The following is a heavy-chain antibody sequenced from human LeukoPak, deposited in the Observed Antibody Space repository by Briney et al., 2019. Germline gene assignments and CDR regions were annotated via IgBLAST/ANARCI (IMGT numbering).Heavy chain of an antibody. D-gene: IGHD3-22*01. V-gene: IGHV1-2*02. J-gene: IGHJ3*01. CDR1: GYTFTDHT. CDR2: INPNIGTT. Sequence: ASVKVSCEASGYTFTDHTIHWVRQAPGQGPGWMGWINPNIGTTNYAKRFQGRLTVTRDTSINTPFMELSSLNPDDTAVFYCARRYDSRGPVTFDFWGQGTLVTVSS. CDR3: ARRYDSRGPVTFDF.